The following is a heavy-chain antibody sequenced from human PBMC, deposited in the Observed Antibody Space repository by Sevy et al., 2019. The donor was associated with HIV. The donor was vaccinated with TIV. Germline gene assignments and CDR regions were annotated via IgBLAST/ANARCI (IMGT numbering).Heavy chain of an antibody. D-gene: IGHD4-4*01. CDR3: TTDIGGSYSNFVWFDP. Sequence: GGSLRLSCAASGFTFSSAWMSWVRQAPGKGLEWVGRIKSKTDGGTTDYAAPVKGRFTISRDDSKNTLYLQMNSLKTEDTAVYYCTTDIGGSYSNFVWFDPWGQGTLVTVSA. CDR2: IKSKTDGGTT. V-gene: IGHV3-15*01. CDR1: GFTFSSAW. J-gene: IGHJ5*02.